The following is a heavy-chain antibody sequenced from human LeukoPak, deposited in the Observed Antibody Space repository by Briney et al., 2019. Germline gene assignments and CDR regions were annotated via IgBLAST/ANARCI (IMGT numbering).Heavy chain of an antibody. J-gene: IGHJ4*02. CDR1: GFTVRSYA. CDR3: AKIMVAGSGPFDY. CDR2: IGGSGGSR. D-gene: IGHD6-19*01. V-gene: IGHV3-23*01. Sequence: GGSLRLSCAASGFTVRSYAMSWVRQDPGKGLQWLPAIGGSGGSRYYADSVKGRFTISRDNSKNMLYLQMNSLRAEDTAVYYCAKIMVAGSGPFDYWGQGTLVTVSS.